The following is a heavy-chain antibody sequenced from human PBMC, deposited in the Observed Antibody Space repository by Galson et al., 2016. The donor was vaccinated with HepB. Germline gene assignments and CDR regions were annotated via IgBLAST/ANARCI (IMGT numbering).Heavy chain of an antibody. V-gene: IGHV4-30-2*01. CDR3: AGGTVGDPFDY. Sequence: TLSLTCTVSGGSVNSRAYSWSWIRQPPGQGLECLAYMYDTWNTYYDSSLKSRLTTSVGRSKNQFSLKLDSMTAADTAIYFCAGGTVGDPFDYWGQGVLVTASS. CDR1: GGSVNSRAYS. J-gene: IGHJ4*02. D-gene: IGHD3-16*01. CDR2: MYDTWNT.